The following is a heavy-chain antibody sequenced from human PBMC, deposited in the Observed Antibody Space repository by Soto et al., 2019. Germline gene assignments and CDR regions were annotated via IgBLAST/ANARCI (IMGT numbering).Heavy chain of an antibody. D-gene: IGHD2-21*01. V-gene: IGHV3-74*01. CDR2: VNSDGSYT. Sequence: EVQLVESGGGLVQPGGSLRLSCAASGFTFNSYWIHWVRQAPGKGLVWVSRVNSDGSYTDYADSVKGRFTISRDNAKNTSSLQIDNLRVDDTALYYCARVESLILIWGQGTLVTVSS. J-gene: IGHJ4*02. CDR3: ARVESLILI. CDR1: GFTFNSYW.